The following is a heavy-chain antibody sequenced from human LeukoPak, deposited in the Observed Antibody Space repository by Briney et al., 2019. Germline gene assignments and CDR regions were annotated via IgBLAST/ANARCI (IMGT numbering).Heavy chain of an antibody. CDR1: GFTVSSSY. V-gene: IGHV3-53*01. D-gene: IGHD3-10*02. CDR3: AELGITMIGGV. CDR2: IYSGGTT. Sequence: GGSLRLSCAASGFTVSSSYMSWVRQPPGKGLEWVSAIYSGGTTYYADSVKGRFTFSRDNSKNTLYLQMNSLRAEDTAVYYCAELGITMIGGVWGKGTTVTISS. J-gene: IGHJ6*04.